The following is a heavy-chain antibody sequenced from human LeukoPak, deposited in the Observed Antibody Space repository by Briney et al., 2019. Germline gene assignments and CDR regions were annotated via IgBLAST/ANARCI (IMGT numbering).Heavy chain of an antibody. V-gene: IGHV4-34*01. CDR3: AIHSYGPKYFDY. D-gene: IGHD5-18*01. CDR2: INHSGST. Sequence: SETLSLTCAVYGGSFSGYYWSWIRQPPGKGLEWIGEINHSGSTNYNSSLKSRVTLSVDTSKNQFSLKLSSVTAADTAVYYCAIHSYGPKYFDYWGQGTLVTVSS. CDR1: GGSFSGYY. J-gene: IGHJ4*02.